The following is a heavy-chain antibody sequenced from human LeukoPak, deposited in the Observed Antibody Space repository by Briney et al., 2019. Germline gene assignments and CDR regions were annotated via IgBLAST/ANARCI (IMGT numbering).Heavy chain of an antibody. D-gene: IGHD6-19*01. V-gene: IGHV1-18*01. J-gene: IGHJ4*02. CDR3: ARRDLAGHFDY. CDR1: GYTFTSYG. Sequence: ASVKVSCKVSGYTFTSYGITWVRQAPGQGLEWMGWISTYNGDTKYAQKLQGRVTMTTDTSTSTAYMELRSLRSDDTAVYYCARRDLAGHFDYWGQGTLVTVSS. CDR2: ISTYNGDT.